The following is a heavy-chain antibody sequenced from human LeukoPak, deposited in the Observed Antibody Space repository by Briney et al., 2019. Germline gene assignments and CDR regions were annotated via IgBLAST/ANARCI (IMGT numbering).Heavy chain of an antibody. Sequence: ASVKVSCKASGYTFTSYYMHWVRLAPGHGLVWMGIIYPSGGGTSYAQKFQGRATMTRDTSTSTVYMELSSMTSEDTAIYYCARAYRGYSIDFWGQGTLVTVSS. V-gene: IGHV1-46*01. CDR2: IYPSGGGT. CDR1: GYTFTSYY. J-gene: IGHJ4*02. CDR3: ARAYRGYSIDF. D-gene: IGHD3-22*01.